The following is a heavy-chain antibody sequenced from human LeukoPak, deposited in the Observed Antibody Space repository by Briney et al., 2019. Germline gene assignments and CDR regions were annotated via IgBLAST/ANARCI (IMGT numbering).Heavy chain of an antibody. D-gene: IGHD3-3*01. CDR1: GGSISSYY. CDR2: IYYSGST. CDR3: ARDGDFWSGYTSTSYLHY. Sequence: SETLSLTWTVSGGSISSYYWSWIRQPRGKGLEWIGYIYYSGSTNYNPSLKSRVTISVDTSKNQFSLKLSSVTAADTAVYYCARDGDFWSGYTSTSYLHYWGQGTLVTVSS. V-gene: IGHV4-59*01. J-gene: IGHJ4*02.